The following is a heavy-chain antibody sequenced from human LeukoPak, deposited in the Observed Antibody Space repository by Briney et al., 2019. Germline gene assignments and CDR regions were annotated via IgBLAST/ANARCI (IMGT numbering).Heavy chain of an antibody. Sequence: GRSLRLSCAASGFTFSSYVMHWVRQAPGKGLEWVAIISYDGSNEYYADSVKGRFTISRDNSKNTLYLQMNSLRAADTAVYYCARGDSSSWHNWFDPWGQGTLVTVSS. CDR1: GFTFSSYV. D-gene: IGHD6-13*01. J-gene: IGHJ5*02. CDR2: ISYDGSNE. V-gene: IGHV3-30*04. CDR3: ARGDSSSWHNWFDP.